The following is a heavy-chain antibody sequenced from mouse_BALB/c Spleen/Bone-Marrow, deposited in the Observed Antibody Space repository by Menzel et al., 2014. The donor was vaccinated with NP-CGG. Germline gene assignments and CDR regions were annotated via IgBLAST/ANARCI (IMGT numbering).Heavy chain of an antibody. J-gene: IGHJ2*01. Sequence: QVQLQHPGPQVVRPGASVKISCKASGYSFTSYWMHRVKQRPGQGLEWIGMIDPSDSETRLNQKFKDKATLTVDKSSSTAYMQLSSPTSEDSAVYYCARVGLRLPYYFDYWGQGTTLTVSS. CDR2: IDPSDSET. CDR3: ARVGLRLPYYFDY. CDR1: GYSFTSYW. D-gene: IGHD1-2*01. V-gene: IGHV1S127*01.